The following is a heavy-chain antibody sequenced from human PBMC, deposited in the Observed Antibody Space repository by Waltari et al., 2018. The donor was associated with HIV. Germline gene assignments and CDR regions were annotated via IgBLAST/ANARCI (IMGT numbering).Heavy chain of an antibody. CDR1: GYSFTSYW. D-gene: IGHD2-2*01. J-gene: IGHJ2*01. Sequence: EVQLVQSGAEVKKPGESLKISCKGSGYSFTSYWIGWVRQMPGKGLEWMGIIYPGDSDTRYSPSFQGQVTISADKSISTAYLQWSSLKASDTAMYYCARRERIVVVPAAMGYFDLWGRGTLVTVSS. V-gene: IGHV5-51*01. CDR2: IYPGDSDT. CDR3: ARRERIVVVPAAMGYFDL.